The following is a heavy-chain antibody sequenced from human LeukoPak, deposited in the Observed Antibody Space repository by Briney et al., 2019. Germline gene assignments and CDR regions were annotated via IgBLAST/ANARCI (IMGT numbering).Heavy chain of an antibody. D-gene: IGHD6-19*01. CDR1: GYAFTRHY. CDR3: ARRYSSGWPFDY. V-gene: IGHV1-46*01. CDR2: INPSGSST. Sequence: GASVKVSCKASGYAFTRHYMHWVRQAPGQGLEWMGLINPSGSSTIYAQKFQGRVTMTRDMSTSTDYMELSSLRSEDTAVYYCARRYSSGWPFDYWGQGTLVTVSS. J-gene: IGHJ4*02.